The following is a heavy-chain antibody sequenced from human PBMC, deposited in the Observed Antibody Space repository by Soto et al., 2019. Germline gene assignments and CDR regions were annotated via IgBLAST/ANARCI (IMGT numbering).Heavy chain of an antibody. J-gene: IGHJ6*02. CDR3: ARVPHYGGNSDYGMDV. D-gene: IGHD4-17*01. Sequence: SQTLSLTCAISGDSVSSNSAAWNWIRQSPSRGLEWLGRTYYRSKWYNDYAVSVKSRITINPDTSKNQFSLQLNSVTPEDTAVYYCARVPHYGGNSDYGMDVWGQGTTVTVSS. CDR1: GDSVSSNSAA. V-gene: IGHV6-1*01. CDR2: TYYRSKWYN.